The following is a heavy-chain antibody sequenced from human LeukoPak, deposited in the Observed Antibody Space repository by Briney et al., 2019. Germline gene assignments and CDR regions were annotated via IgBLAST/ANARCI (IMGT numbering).Heavy chain of an antibody. D-gene: IGHD2-2*01. J-gene: IGHJ4*02. CDR1: GYTLTELS. CDR2: FDPEDGET. CDR3: ATACSSTSCYAFDY. Sequence: ASVKVSCKVSGYTLTELSMHWVRQAPGKGLEWMGGFDPEDGETIYAQKFQGRVTMTEETSTDTAYMELSSLRSEDTAVYYCATACSSTSCYAFDYWGQGTLVTVSS. V-gene: IGHV1-24*01.